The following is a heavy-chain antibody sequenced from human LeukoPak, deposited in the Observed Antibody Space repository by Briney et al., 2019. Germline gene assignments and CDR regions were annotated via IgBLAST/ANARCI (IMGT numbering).Heavy chain of an antibody. Sequence: PGGSLRLSCAASGFTFSSYSMNWVRQAPGEGLEWVSVIYSGGRTYYADSVKGRFTISRDNSKSTLYLQMNSLRAEDTAVYYCARGDVYFDYWGQGTLVTVSS. CDR3: ARGDVYFDY. D-gene: IGHD2-21*02. V-gene: IGHV3-53*01. CDR1: GFTFSSYS. J-gene: IGHJ4*02. CDR2: IYSGGRT.